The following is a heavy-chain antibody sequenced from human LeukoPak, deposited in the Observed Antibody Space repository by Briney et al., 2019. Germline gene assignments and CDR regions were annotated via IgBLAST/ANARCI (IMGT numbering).Heavy chain of an antibody. CDR3: ARARDLSKAVDY. CDR2: ISAYNGNT. J-gene: IGHJ4*02. V-gene: IGHV1-18*04. Sequence: ASVKVSCKASGYTFTGYYMHWVRQAPGQGLEWMGWISAYNGNTNYAQKLQGRVTMTTDTSTSTAYMELRSLRSDDTAVYYCARARDLSKAVDYWGQGTLVTVSS. D-gene: IGHD4-11*01. CDR1: GYTFTGYY.